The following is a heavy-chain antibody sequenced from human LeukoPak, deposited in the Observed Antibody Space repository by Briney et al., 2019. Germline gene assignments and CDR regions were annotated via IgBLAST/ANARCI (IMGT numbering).Heavy chain of an antibody. CDR3: ARPYYYDSSGYFPLGY. CDR1: GFTFSSYA. D-gene: IGHD3-22*01. J-gene: IGHJ4*02. Sequence: GGSLRLSCAASGFTFSSYAMHWVRQAPGKGLEWVSVIYSGGSTYYADSVKGRFTISRDNSKNTLYLQMNSLRAEDTAVYYCARPYYYDSSGYFPLGYWGQGTLVTVSS. CDR2: IYSGGST. V-gene: IGHV3-66*01.